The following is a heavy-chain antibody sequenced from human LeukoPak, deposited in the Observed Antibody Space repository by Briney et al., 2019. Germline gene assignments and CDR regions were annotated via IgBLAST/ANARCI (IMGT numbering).Heavy chain of an antibody. Sequence: PGGSLRLSCAASGFTFSDYYMSWIRQAPGKGLEWVSYISSSGSTIYYADSVRGRFTISRDNAKNSLYLQMDSLRAEDTAVYCCARTSRASPGWRPRLKNAFDLWGLGTLVTVSS. J-gene: IGHJ3*01. CDR2: ISSSGSTI. CDR1: GFTFSDYY. D-gene: IGHD6-6*01. CDR3: ARTSRASPGWRPRLKNAFDL. V-gene: IGHV3-11*01.